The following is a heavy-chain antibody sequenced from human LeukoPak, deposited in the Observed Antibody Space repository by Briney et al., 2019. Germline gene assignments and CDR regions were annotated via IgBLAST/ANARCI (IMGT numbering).Heavy chain of an antibody. CDR3: ARGLTAVADYYFDY. V-gene: IGHV3-11*06. CDR2: ISSSSSYT. D-gene: IGHD6-19*01. J-gene: IGHJ4*02. Sequence: GGSLRLSCAASGFTFSDYYMSWIRQAPGKGLEWVSYISSSSSYTNYADSVKGRFTISRDNAKNSLYLQMNSLRAEDTAVYYCARGLTAVADYYFDYWGQGTLVTVSS. CDR1: GFTFSDYY.